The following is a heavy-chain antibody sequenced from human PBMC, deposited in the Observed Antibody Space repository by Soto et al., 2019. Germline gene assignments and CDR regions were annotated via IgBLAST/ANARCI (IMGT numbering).Heavy chain of an antibody. V-gene: IGHV3-74*01. CDR1: GFTFSNFW. Sequence: GGSLRLSCAASGFTFSNFWMHWVRQAPGKGLVWVSRIRSDGSTTDYADSVKGRFTISRDNAKNTLFLQMNSLRAEDTAVYYCARDGPDRDYFDYWGQGTLVTVSS. CDR3: ARDGPDRDYFDY. CDR2: IRSDGSTT. J-gene: IGHJ4*02.